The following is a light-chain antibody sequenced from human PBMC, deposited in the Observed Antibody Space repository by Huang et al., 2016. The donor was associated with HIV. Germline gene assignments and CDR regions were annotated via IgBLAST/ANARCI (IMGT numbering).Light chain of an antibody. CDR3: HQANSFPLT. Sequence: DIQMTQSPSSVSASVGDRVTITCRASQDISSWLAWYQQKPGKPPKLLMYAASTLLSGVPSRFSGSGSGTDFTLTISSLQPEDFATYYCHQANSFPLTFGQGTRLEI. CDR2: AAS. J-gene: IGKJ5*01. CDR1: QDISSW. V-gene: IGKV1D-12*01.